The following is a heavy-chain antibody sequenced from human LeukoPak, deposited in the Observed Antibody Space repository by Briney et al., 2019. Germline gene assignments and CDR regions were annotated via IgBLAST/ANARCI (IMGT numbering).Heavy chain of an antibody. CDR1: GFTFTSSA. V-gene: IGHV1-58*02. J-gene: IGHJ5*02. CDR3: VADPYYDASGPPRWFDP. Sequence: GASVKVSCKASGFTFTSSAMQWVRQARGQRLEWIGWIVVGRDDTNYAQKFQGRVTITRDMSTSTVYMGLSSLGSDDTAVYYCVADPYYDASGPPRWFDPWGQGTLVTVSS. D-gene: IGHD3-22*01. CDR2: IVVGRDDT.